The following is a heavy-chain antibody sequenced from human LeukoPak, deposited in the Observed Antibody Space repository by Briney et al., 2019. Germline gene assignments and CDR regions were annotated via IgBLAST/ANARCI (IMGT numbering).Heavy chain of an antibody. V-gene: IGHV1-2*02. Sequence: ASVTVSCKASGYTFTGYYMHWVRQAPGQGLEWMGWINPNSGGTNYAQKFQGRVTMTRDTSISTAYMELSRLRSDDTAVYYCARAWAIAAAGTLDADFDYWGQGTLVTVSS. D-gene: IGHD6-13*01. CDR1: GYTFTGYY. CDR3: ARAWAIAAAGTLDADFDY. CDR2: INPNSGGT. J-gene: IGHJ4*02.